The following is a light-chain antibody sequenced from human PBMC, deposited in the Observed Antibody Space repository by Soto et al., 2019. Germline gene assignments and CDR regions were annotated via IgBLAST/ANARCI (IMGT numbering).Light chain of an antibody. CDR2: GAS. V-gene: IGKV3-20*01. Sequence: EIVLTQSPGTLSLSPGERATLSCRASQSVSSSYLAWYQQKPGQAPRLLIYGASSRATGIPDRFSGSGSGTDFTITISRLETEDFAVSYCQQYGSSPPGTFGQGTKLEIK. CDR3: QQYGSSPPGT. CDR1: QSVSSSY. J-gene: IGKJ2*02.